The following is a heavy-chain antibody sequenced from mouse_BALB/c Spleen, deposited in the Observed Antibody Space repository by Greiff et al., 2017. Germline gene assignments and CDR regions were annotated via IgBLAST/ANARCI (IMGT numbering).Heavy chain of an antibody. J-gene: IGHJ4*01. V-gene: IGHV5-4*02. Sequence: EVQLVESGGGLVKPGGSLKLSCAASGFTFSDYYMYWVRQTPEKRLEWVATISDGGSYTYYPDSVKGRFTISRDNAKNNLYLQMSSLKSEDTAMYYCARGSFGLLGAMDYWGQGTSVTVSS. CDR3: ARGSFGLLGAMDY. D-gene: IGHD2-10*01. CDR2: ISDGGSYT. CDR1: GFTFSDYY.